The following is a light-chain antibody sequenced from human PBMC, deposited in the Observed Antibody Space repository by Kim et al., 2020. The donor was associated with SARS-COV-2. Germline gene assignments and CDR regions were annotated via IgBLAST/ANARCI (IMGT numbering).Light chain of an antibody. CDR3: VTWDFDLSGVL. J-gene: IGLJ2*01. V-gene: IGLV1-51*01. CDR2: DST. CDR1: STNIGNYY. Sequence: GQQVRISCSGSSTNIGNYYVSWYQQLPGTAPRLLIYDSTRRPSGIPDRFSGSKSGPSATLAISGLQTGDEADYYCVTWDFDLSGVLFGGGTQLTVL.